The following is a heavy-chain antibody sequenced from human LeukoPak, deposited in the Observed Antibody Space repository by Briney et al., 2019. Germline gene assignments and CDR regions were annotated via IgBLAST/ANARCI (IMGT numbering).Heavy chain of an antibody. CDR1: GYTFTSYG. J-gene: IGHJ4*02. CDR2: VCAYNGNT. CDR3: ARDREYDILTGYYNPWYFDY. D-gene: IGHD3-9*01. V-gene: IGHV1-18*01. Sequence: GASVKVSCKASGYTFTSYGISWVRQAPGQGLEWMGWVCAYNGNTNYAQKLQGRGTMTTDTSTSTAYMELRSLRSDDTAVYYCARDREYDILTGYYNPWYFDYWGQGTLVTVSS.